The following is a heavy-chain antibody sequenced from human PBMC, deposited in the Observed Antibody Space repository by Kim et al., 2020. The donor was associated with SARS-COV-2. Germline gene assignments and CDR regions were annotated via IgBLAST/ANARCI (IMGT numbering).Heavy chain of an antibody. CDR2: IWHDGSNK. Sequence: GGSLRLSCAASGFTFSNYGMHWVRQAPGQGLEWVAVIWHDGSNKYYAGSVEGRFTISRDNSRNTLFLQMNSLSAEDTAITYVADNFDHWGQGSEITVS. CDR1: GFTFSNYG. D-gene: IGHD3-16*01. CDR3: ADNFDH. V-gene: IGHV3-33*01. J-gene: IGHJ4*02.